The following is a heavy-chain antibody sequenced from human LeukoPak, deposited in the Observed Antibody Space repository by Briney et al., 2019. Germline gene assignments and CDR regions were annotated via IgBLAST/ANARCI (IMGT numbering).Heavy chain of an antibody. V-gene: IGHV4-59*01. CDR3: ATSPAYSPFDY. CDR2: IYYSETT. D-gene: IGHD2-15*01. Sequence: SETLSLTCTVSGGSLSIYYLNWIRQPPGKGLEWIGYIYYSETTNYNPSLKSRVTISVDTSKNQFSLKLSSVTAADTAVYYCATSPAYSPFDYWGQGTLVTVSS. J-gene: IGHJ4*02. CDR1: GGSLSIYY.